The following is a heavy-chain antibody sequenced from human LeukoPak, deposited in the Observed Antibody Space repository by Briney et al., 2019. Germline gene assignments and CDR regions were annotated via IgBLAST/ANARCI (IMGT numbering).Heavy chain of an antibody. V-gene: IGHV3-7*03. D-gene: IGHD4-17*01. Sequence: GGSLRLSCAASGLTFSSYWMSWVRQAPGKGLEWVANIKQDGSEKYYVDSVKGRFTISRDNAKNSLYLQMNSLRAEDTAVYYCARDGDYGDYYYGMDVWGQGTTVTVSS. CDR1: GLTFSSYW. CDR3: ARDGDYGDYYYGMDV. CDR2: IKQDGSEK. J-gene: IGHJ6*02.